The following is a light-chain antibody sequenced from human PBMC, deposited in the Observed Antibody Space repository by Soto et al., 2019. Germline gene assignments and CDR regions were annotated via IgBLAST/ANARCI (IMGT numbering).Light chain of an antibody. CDR3: VSWDTSLSGKV. Sequence: QSVLTQPPSVSAAPGQTVTISCSGSSSNIGSKYVSWYQHIPGTAPKPLIYEDNKRPSGVPDRISGSKSGTSATLGITGLQTGDEAGFYCVSWDTSLSGKVFGGGTKLTVL. V-gene: IGLV1-51*01. J-gene: IGLJ2*01. CDR1: SSNIGSKY. CDR2: EDN.